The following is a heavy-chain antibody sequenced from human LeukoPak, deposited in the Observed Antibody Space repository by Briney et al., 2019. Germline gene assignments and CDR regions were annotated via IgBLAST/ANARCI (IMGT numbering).Heavy chain of an antibody. V-gene: IGHV4-34*01. CDR1: GGSFSGYY. D-gene: IGHD6-19*01. CDR3: ARGRRQWLRAFDI. Sequence: PSETLSLTCAVYGGSFSGYYWSWIPQPPGKGLEWSGEINHSGSTNYNPSLKSRVTISVDTSKNQFSLKLSSVTAADTAVYYCARGRRQWLRAFDIWGQGTMVTVSS. J-gene: IGHJ3*02. CDR2: INHSGST.